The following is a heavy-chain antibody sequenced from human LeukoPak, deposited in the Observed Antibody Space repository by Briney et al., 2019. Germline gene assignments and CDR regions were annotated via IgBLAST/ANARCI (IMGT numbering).Heavy chain of an antibody. J-gene: IGHJ4*02. V-gene: IGHV3-9*03. Sequence: GGSLRLSCAASGFTFDDYAMHWVRQAPGKGLELVSGISRNSGSIGYADSVKGRFTISRDNAKNSLYLQMNSLRAEDMALYYCAKDIGEYYYDSSGESGIDYWGQGTPVTVSS. CDR1: GFTFDDYA. CDR3: AKDIGEYYYDSSGESGIDY. CDR2: ISRNSGSI. D-gene: IGHD3-22*01.